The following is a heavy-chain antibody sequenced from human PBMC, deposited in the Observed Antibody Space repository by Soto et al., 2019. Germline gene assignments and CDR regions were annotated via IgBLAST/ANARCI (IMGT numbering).Heavy chain of an antibody. CDR2: INHIGGT. V-gene: IGHV4-34*01. J-gene: IGHJ4*02. Sequence: SETLSLTCVVSGGSFSDHYCSWIRQSPGNGLEWIGEINHIGGTNYNPSLERRISMSLDTSKTEFSLMVTSVTAADTAVYYCARRNGYYSGIDSWGQGTLVTVSS. CDR1: GGSFSDHY. CDR3: ARRNGYYSGIDS. D-gene: IGHD3-22*01.